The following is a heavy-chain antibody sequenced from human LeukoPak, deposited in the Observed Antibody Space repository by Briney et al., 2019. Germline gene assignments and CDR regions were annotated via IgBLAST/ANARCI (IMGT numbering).Heavy chain of an antibody. V-gene: IGHV4-39*01. CDR2: IYYSGST. Sequence: PSETLSLTCTVSGGSISSSSYYWGWIRQPPGKGLEWIGSIYYSGSTNYNPSLKSRVTISEDMSKNQFSLKLSSVTAADTAVYYCARLRYSSSWYFDYWGQGTLVTVSS. CDR1: GGSISSSSYY. J-gene: IGHJ4*02. CDR3: ARLRYSSSWYFDY. D-gene: IGHD6-13*01.